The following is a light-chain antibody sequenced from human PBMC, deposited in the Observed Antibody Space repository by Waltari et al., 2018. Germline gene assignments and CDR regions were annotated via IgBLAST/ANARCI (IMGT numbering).Light chain of an antibody. V-gene: IGKV2-29*02. J-gene: IGKJ1*01. Sequence: DIVMTQTPLSLSVTPGQPASIPCKSSHSLLHSDGKTYLSGYLQKPGQSPQLLIYEVSSRFSGVPDRFSGSGSGTDFTLTISSLQPEDFATYYCQQSYSTPRTFGQGTKVEIK. CDR2: EVS. CDR3: QQSYSTPRT. CDR1: HSLLHSDGKTY.